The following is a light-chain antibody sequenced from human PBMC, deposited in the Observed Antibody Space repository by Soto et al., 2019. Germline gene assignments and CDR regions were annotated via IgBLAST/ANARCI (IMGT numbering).Light chain of an antibody. CDR3: CSKTSTNTLV. CDR1: SSDVGGYKY. J-gene: IGLJ3*02. Sequence: HSALTQPASVSGSPGQSITISCTGTSSDVGGYKYVSWYQQVPGKVPKLIIFEVHNRPSGISNRFSGSKSGNTASLTISGLQPEDEGDYYCCSKTSTNTLVFGGGTKVTVL. CDR2: EVH. V-gene: IGLV2-14*01.